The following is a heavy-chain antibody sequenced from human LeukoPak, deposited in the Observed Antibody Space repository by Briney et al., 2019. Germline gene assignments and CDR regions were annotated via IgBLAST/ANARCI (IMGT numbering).Heavy chain of an antibody. CDR2: INHSGST. V-gene: IGHV4-34*01. CDR3: VRTSAFDF. Sequence: SETLSLTCAVYGGSFSGYYWSWIRQPPGKGLEWIGEINHSGSTNYNPSLKSRVTISVDTSKNQFSLNLSSVTAADTAVYYCVRTSAFDFWGQGTMVTVSS. J-gene: IGHJ3*01. CDR1: GGSFSGYY.